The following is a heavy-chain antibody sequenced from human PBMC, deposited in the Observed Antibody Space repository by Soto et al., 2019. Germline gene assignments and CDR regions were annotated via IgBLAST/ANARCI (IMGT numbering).Heavy chain of an antibody. Sequence: QVQLVQSVAEVKKPGASVKVSCKASGYTFTGYYMHWVRQAPGQGLEWMGWINPNSGGTNYAQKFQGRVTMTRDTSISTAYMELSRLRSDDTAVYYCARRRPSGRSSSCYYYYYGMDVWGQGTTVTVSS. CDR3: ARRRPSGRSSSCYYYYYGMDV. CDR1: GYTFTGYY. D-gene: IGHD6-6*01. J-gene: IGHJ6*02. V-gene: IGHV1-2*02. CDR2: INPNSGGT.